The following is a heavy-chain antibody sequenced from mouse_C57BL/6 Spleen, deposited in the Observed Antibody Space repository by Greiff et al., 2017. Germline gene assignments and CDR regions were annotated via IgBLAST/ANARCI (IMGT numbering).Heavy chain of an antibody. CDR2: IPPTSGSN. J-gene: IGHJ3*01. V-gene: IGHV1-64*01. D-gene: IGHD2-4*01. Sequence: VQLQQPGAELVKPGASVKLSCKASGYTFTSYWMHWVKQRPGQGLEWIGMIPPTSGSNNYNEKFKSKATLTVDKSSSTAYMQLSSLTSEDSAVYYCARCGYDYDESAYWGQGTLVTVSA. CDR3: ARCGYDYDESAY. CDR1: GYTFTSYW.